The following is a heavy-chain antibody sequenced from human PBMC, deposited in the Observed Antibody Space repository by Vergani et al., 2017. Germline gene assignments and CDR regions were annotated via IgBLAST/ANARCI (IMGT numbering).Heavy chain of an antibody. Sequence: EVQLVESGGVVVQPGGSLRLSCAASGFTFDDYTMHWVRQAPGKGLEWISLISWDGGSTYYAESVKGRFTISRDNSKNYMYLKMNSLITEDTSLYYCAKDISGWTEYYYYYYGMDVWGQGTTVTVSS. V-gene: IGHV3-43*01. D-gene: IGHD6-19*01. CDR2: ISWDGGST. CDR3: AKDISGWTEYYYYYYGMDV. CDR1: GFTFDDYT. J-gene: IGHJ6*02.